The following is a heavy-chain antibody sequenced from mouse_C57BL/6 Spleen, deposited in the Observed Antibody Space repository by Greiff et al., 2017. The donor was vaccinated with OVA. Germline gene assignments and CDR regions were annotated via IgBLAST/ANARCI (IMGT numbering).Heavy chain of an antibody. J-gene: IGHJ1*03. D-gene: IGHD1-1*01. CDR1: GYSITSGYY. CDR2: ISYDGSN. Sequence: VQLKESGPGLVKPSQSLSLTCSVTGYSITSGYYWNWIRQFPGNKLEWMGYISYDGSNNYNPSLKNRISITRDTSKNQCFLKLNSMTTEDTATCDYARDILTTGVDRDFDVWGTGTTVTVSS. V-gene: IGHV3-6*01. CDR3: ARDILTTGVDRDFDV.